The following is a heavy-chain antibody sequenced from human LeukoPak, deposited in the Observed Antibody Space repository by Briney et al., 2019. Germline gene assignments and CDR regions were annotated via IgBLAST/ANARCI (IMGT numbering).Heavy chain of an antibody. J-gene: IGHJ4*02. CDR3: ARAFGY. CDR1: GFTFSSYG. D-gene: IGHD2/OR15-2a*01. CDR2: INQDGSAE. Sequence: GGSLRLSCEASGFTFSSYGMSWVRQAPGKGLEWMADINQDGSAENYAETFKGRFTISRDNSKNALYLQMNSLRAEVTAVYYWARAFGYWGQGTLVTVSS. V-gene: IGHV3-7*01.